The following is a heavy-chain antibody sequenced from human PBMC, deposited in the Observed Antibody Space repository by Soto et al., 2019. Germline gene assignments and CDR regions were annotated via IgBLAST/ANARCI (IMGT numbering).Heavy chain of an antibody. V-gene: IGHV3-7*03. D-gene: IGHD6-25*01. Sequence: DVQLVESGGDLVQPGGSLRLSCEASGFPFSSYWMNWVRQAPGKGLEWVAIIRKDGSEKYYVDSVNGRFTISRDNAKNSLYLHMNDPRAEDTAVYYCAAGRGYLIDYWGRGTLVTVSS. J-gene: IGHJ4*02. CDR3: AAGRGYLIDY. CDR2: IRKDGSEK. CDR1: GFPFSSYW.